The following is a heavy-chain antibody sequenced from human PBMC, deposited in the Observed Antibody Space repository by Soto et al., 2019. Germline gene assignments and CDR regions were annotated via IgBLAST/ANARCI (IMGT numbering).Heavy chain of an antibody. D-gene: IGHD5-18*01. J-gene: IGHJ4*02. V-gene: IGHV5-51*01. CDR2: IFPGDSDT. CDR3: VTRGYTYGYYFDY. CDR1: GYTFANSW. Sequence: GESLKISCKGSGYTFANSWIAWVRQMPGKGLEWLGNIFPGDSDTKYSPSFQGRVTLSADTSISTAYLHWSSLKASDTAIYYCVTRGYTYGYYFDYWGQGTLVTVSS.